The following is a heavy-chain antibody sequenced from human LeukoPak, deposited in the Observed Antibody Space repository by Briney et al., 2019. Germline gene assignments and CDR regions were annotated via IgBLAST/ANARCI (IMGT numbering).Heavy chain of an antibody. J-gene: IGHJ4*02. CDR3: GRGGHSSAFFDY. CDR2: ISGSGGST. CDR1: GFTFSIYA. Sequence: PGGSLRLSCAASGFTFSIYAMSWVRQAPGKGLEWVSTISGSGGSTYYADSVRGRFTISRDNSKNTLYLQMNSLRAEDTAEYYFGRGGHSSAFFDYWGQGTLVTVSS. V-gene: IGHV3-23*01. D-gene: IGHD3-22*01.